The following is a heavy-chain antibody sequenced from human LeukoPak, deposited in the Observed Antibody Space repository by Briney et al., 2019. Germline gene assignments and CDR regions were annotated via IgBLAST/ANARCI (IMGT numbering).Heavy chain of an antibody. J-gene: IGHJ6*03. CDR2: IHTSGST. CDR3: AREGYGVYYYYYMDV. Sequence: PSQTLSLTCTVSGGSISSGSYYWSWIRQPAGKGLEWIGRIHTSGSTNYNPSLKSRVTISVDTSKNQFSLKLSSVTAADTAVYYCAREGYGVYYYYYMDVWGKGTTVTVSS. D-gene: IGHD4-17*01. V-gene: IGHV4-61*02. CDR1: GGSISSGSYY.